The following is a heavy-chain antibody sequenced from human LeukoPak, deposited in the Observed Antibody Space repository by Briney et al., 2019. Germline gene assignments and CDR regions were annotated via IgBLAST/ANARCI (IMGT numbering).Heavy chain of an antibody. CDR3: ARARGNTYGYFEY. Sequence: PGGSLRLSRAASGLTLSGYWIHWVRQAPGKGLVGVSRINGDASSTSYADSVKGRFTISRDNVKSTLYLQMNSLRVEDTAVYYCARARGNTYGYFEYWGQGTLVTVSS. J-gene: IGHJ4*02. CDR1: GLTLSGYW. D-gene: IGHD5-18*01. V-gene: IGHV3-74*01. CDR2: INGDASST.